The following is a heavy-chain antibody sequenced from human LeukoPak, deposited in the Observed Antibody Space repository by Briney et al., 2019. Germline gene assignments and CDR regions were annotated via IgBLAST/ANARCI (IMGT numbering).Heavy chain of an antibody. CDR1: GFIFRNYG. D-gene: IGHD1-14*01. CDR2: LRNDESEI. V-gene: IGHV3-30*02. J-gene: IGHJ4*02. Sequence: PGGSLRLSCAASGFIFRNYGMHWVRQAPGKGLEWVAFLRNDESEIFYADSVKGRFTTSRDNSKNTLYLQMSSLRDEDTAVYYCVKDTGRGDFWGQGTQVTVSS. CDR3: VKDTGRGDF.